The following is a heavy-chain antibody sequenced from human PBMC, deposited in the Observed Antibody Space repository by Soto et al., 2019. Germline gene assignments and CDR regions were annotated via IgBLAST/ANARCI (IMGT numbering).Heavy chain of an antibody. CDR2: ISSSSSYI. J-gene: IGHJ4*02. Sequence: GGSLRLSSAASGFTCSSYSMNWVRQAPGKGLEWVSSISSSSSYIYYADSVKGRFTISRDNAKNSLYLQMNSLRAEDTAVYYCARARGGYFDYWGQGNLVTVSS. D-gene: IGHD3-10*01. CDR3: ARARGGYFDY. CDR1: GFTCSSYS. V-gene: IGHV3-21*01.